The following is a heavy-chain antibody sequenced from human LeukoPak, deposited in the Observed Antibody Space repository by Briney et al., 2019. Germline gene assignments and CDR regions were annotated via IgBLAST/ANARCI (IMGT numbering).Heavy chain of an antibody. CDR3: ARGTRGVNSPYFDY. J-gene: IGHJ4*02. CDR1: GYTFTSYG. CDR2: ISAYNGNT. Sequence: GASVKVSCKASGYTFTSYGISWVRQAPGQGLEWMGWISAYNGNTDYAQKLQGRVTMTTDTSTSTAYMELRSLRSDDTAVYYCARGTRGVNSPYFDYWGQGTLVTVSS. V-gene: IGHV1-18*01. D-gene: IGHD4-23*01.